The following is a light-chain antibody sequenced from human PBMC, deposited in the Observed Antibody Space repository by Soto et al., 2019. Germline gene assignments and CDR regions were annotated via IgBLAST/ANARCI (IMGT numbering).Light chain of an antibody. V-gene: IGKV1-12*02. CDR1: QDISIW. J-gene: IGKJ2*01. CDR3: QHTTDFT. CDR2: AAS. Sequence: DIQMTQSPSSVSASVGDRVTITCRASQDISIWLAWYQQKPGKAPNLLISAASTLQSGVPSRFSGSGSGTDFTLTITSLQPEDFGTYYCQHTTDFTFGQGTKVEIK.